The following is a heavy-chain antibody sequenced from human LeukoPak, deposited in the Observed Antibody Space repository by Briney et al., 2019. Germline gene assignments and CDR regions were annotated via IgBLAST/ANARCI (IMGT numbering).Heavy chain of an antibody. V-gene: IGHV3-30*02. D-gene: IGHD4-11*01. CDR1: GFTFSSYS. J-gene: IGHJ4*02. Sequence: GRSLRLSCAASGFTFSSYSMNWVRQAPGKGLEWVAFRRYDESNIYYADSVKGRFTISGDNSKKMLFLQMNSLRAEDTAVYYCSSLGNYGWGQGTLVTVSS. CDR2: RRYDESNI. CDR3: SSLGNYG.